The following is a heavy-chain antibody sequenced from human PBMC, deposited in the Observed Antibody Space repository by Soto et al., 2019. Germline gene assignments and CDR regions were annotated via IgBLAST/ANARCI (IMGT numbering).Heavy chain of an antibody. Sequence: QITLKESGPTLVKPTQTLTLTCTFSGFSLSTSGVGVGWIRQPPGKALEWLALIYWDDDKRYSPSLKSRLTIAKDTPKNQVVLTMTNMDPVDTATYYRARITLIAVVIDPWGQGTLVTVSS. J-gene: IGHJ5*02. CDR3: ARITLIAVVIDP. V-gene: IGHV2-5*02. CDR1: GFSLSTSGVG. D-gene: IGHD3-22*01. CDR2: IYWDDDK.